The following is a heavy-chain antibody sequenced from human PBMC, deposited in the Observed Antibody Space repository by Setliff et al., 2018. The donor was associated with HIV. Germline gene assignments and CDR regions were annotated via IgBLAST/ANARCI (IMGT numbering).Heavy chain of an antibody. Sequence: SETLSLTCTVSGGSITSSYWSWIRQSPGKGLEWIAYFYYSGSTNYNPSLKSRVAISGDTSRNQVSLKLSSVTAADTAVHYCGRLPGYYSGLSSYGYYAFDVGGQGTMVTVSS. CDR1: GGSITSSY. D-gene: IGHD5-12*01. CDR2: FYYSGST. V-gene: IGHV4-59*08. CDR3: GRLPGYYSGLSSYGYYAFDV. J-gene: IGHJ3*01.